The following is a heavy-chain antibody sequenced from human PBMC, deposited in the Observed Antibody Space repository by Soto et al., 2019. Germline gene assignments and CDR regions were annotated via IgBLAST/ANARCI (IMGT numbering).Heavy chain of an antibody. CDR2: ISAYNGNT. D-gene: IGHD3-3*01. J-gene: IGHJ4*02. CDR1: GYTFTSYG. CDR3: ARMLSGRDYDFWSGYGTTGLYYFDY. Sequence: VASVKVSCKASGYTFTSYGISWVRQAPGQGLEWMGWISAYNGNTNYAQKLQGRVTMTTDTSTSTAYMELRSLRSDDTAVYYCARMLSGRDYDFWSGYGTTGLYYFDYWGQGTLVTVSS. V-gene: IGHV1-18*01.